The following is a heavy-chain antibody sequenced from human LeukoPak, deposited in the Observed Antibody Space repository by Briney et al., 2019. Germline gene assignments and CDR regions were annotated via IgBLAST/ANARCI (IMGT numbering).Heavy chain of an antibody. Sequence: GGSLRLSCAAAGFTFINAWMSWVRQAPGKGLEWVGRIKSKTDGGTTEYAAPVEGRFTVLRNDSKNTLYLQMNSLKTEDTAVYYCTTSANYVWGSYRYREVDYWGQGTLVTVSS. CDR3: TTSANYVWGSYRYREVDY. V-gene: IGHV3-15*01. D-gene: IGHD3-16*02. J-gene: IGHJ4*02. CDR2: IKSKTDGGTT. CDR1: GFTFINAW.